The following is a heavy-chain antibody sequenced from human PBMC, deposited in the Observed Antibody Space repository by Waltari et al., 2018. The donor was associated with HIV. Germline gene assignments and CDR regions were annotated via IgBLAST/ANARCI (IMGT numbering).Heavy chain of an antibody. D-gene: IGHD6-19*01. Sequence: EVQLVESGGGLVQPGGSLNLSCAAPGFPFSGSTMHWVRQASGKGLEWVGRIRTKANSYATAYAASVKGRFIIARDDSKNTAYLQMNNLKTEDTAVYYCTRLVAAVAGTGYWGQGTLVTVSS. J-gene: IGHJ4*02. V-gene: IGHV3-73*01. CDR2: IRTKANSYAT. CDR1: GFPFSGST. CDR3: TRLVAAVAGTGY.